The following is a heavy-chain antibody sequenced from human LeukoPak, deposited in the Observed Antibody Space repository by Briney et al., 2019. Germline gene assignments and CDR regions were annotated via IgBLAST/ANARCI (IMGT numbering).Heavy chain of an antibody. Sequence: GASVKVSCKASGYTFTSYGISWVRQAPGQGLEWMGWISAYNGNTNYAQKLQGRVTMTTDTSTSTAYMELRSLRSDDTAVYYCARDACSGGSCYFRWFDPWGLGTLVTASS. CDR1: GYTFTSYG. V-gene: IGHV1-18*01. CDR3: ARDACSGGSCYFRWFDP. D-gene: IGHD2-15*01. CDR2: ISAYNGNT. J-gene: IGHJ5*02.